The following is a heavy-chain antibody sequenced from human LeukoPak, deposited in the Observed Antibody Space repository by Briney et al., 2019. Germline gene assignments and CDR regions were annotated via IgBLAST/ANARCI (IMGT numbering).Heavy chain of an antibody. CDR3: ARSGYYGSGGDAFDI. V-gene: IGHV4-59*01. D-gene: IGHD3-10*01. Sequence: KPSETLSLTCTVSGGSISSYYWSWIRQPPGKGLEWIGYIYYSGSTNYNPSLKSRVTISVDTSKNQFSLKLSSVTAADTAVYYCARSGYYGSGGDAFDIWGQGTMVTVSS. J-gene: IGHJ3*02. CDR1: GGSISSYY. CDR2: IYYSGST.